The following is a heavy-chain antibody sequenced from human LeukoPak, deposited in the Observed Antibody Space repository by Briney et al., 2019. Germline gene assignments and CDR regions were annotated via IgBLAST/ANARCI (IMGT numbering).Heavy chain of an antibody. D-gene: IGHD3-22*01. V-gene: IGHV7-4-1*02. J-gene: IGHJ4*02. CDR2: INTNTGNP. Sequence: GASVKVSCKASGYIFTSYVLHWVRQAPGQGLEWMGWINTNTGNPTYAQGFTGGLFFSLDTSVSTAYLQISSLKADDTAIYYCARGDYETHGYQTRWGQGTLVTVSS. CDR3: ARGDYETHGYQTR. CDR1: GYIFTSYV.